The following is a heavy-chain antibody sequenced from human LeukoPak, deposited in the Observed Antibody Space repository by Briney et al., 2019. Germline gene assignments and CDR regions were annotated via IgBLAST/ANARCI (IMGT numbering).Heavy chain of an antibody. J-gene: IGHJ5*02. CDR3: ARKVASSWYGLSNWFDP. V-gene: IGHV1-2*02. D-gene: IGHD6-13*01. Sequence: ASVKVSCKASGGTFSSYAISWVRQAPGQGLEWMGWINPNSGGTNYAQKFQGRVTMTRDTSISTAYMELSRLRSDDTAVYYCARKVASSWYGLSNWFDPWGQGTLVTVSS. CDR2: INPNSGGT. CDR1: GGTFSSYA.